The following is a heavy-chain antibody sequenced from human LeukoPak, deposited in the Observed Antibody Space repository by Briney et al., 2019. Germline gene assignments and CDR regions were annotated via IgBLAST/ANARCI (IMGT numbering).Heavy chain of an antibody. CDR2: ISSSGSTI. CDR1: GFTFSDYY. J-gene: IGHJ4*02. CDR3: ARERGHYYDSSGYTN. D-gene: IGHD3-22*01. V-gene: IGHV3-11*04. Sequence: PGGSLRLSCAASGFTFSDYYMSWICQAPGKGLEWVSYISSSGSTIYYADSVKGRFTISRDNAKNSLYLQMNSLRAEDTAVYYCARERGHYYDSSGYTNWGQGTLFTVSS.